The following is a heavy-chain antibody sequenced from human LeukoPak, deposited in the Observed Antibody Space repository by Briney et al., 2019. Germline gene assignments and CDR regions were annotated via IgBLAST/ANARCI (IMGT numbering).Heavy chain of an antibody. J-gene: IGHJ6*02. D-gene: IGHD3-9*01. Sequence: GASVKVSCKASGYTFTGYYMHWVRQAPGQGLEWMGWINPNSGGTNYAQKFQGRVTMTRDTSISTAYMELSRLRSDDTAVYYCAVGDTLTGYYWVGLDGMDVWGQGTTVTVSS. V-gene: IGHV1-2*02. CDR3: AVGDTLTGYYWVGLDGMDV. CDR1: GYTFTGYY. CDR2: INPNSGGT.